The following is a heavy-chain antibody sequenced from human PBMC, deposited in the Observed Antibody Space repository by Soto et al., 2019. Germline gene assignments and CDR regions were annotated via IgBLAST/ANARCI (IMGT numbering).Heavy chain of an antibody. J-gene: IGHJ6*02. CDR3: ARDTLSPPRMDV. CDR1: GYTFTGDY. CDR2: INPNSGGT. V-gene: IGHV1-2*02. Sequence: ASVKVSCKGSGYTFTGDYMHWVRPAPGQGLEWMGWINPNSGGTNYAQKFQRRGTMARDTSISTAYMELSRLRSDDTAVYYCARDTLSPPRMDVWGQGTTVTVP.